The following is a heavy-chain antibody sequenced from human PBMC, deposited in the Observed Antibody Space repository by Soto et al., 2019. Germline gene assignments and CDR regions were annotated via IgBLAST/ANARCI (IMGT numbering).Heavy chain of an antibody. V-gene: IGHV3-23*01. CDR3: AKDQLAAVDAFDN. D-gene: IGHD2-15*01. Sequence: GGSLRLSCAASGFTFSSYAMSWVRQAPGKGLEWVSASSGSDGSTYYADSVKGRFNIYRDNSKNTLYLQMNRVRAEDTPVYSCAKDQLAAVDAFDNWGQGTMVPVSS. J-gene: IGHJ3*02. CDR2: SSGSDGST. CDR1: GFTFSSYA.